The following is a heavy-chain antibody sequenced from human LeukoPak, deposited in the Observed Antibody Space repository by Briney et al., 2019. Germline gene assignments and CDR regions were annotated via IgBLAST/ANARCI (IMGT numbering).Heavy chain of an antibody. V-gene: IGHV3-30*03. CDR1: GFTFSSYG. J-gene: IGHJ4*02. Sequence: GGSLRLSCAASGFTFSSYGMHWVRQAPGKGLEWVAVISYDGSNKYYADSVKGRFTISRDNSKNTLYLQMNSLRAEDTAVYYCARTYDFWSGYSTYYFDYWGQGTLVTVSS. CDR3: ARTYDFWSGYSTYYFDY. D-gene: IGHD3-3*01. CDR2: ISYDGSNK.